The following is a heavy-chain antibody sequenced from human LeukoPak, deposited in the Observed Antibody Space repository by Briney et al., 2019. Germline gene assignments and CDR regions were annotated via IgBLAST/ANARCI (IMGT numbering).Heavy chain of an antibody. Sequence: SVTLSLTCSVSGDSISSSGYYWGWIRQPPGKGLEWIGSMYYGGNTYYNASLKSRVTISVDTSKNLFSLKLNSVTAADTGVYYCARSKNGKCDYWGQGTLVTVSS. CDR3: ARSKNGKCDY. CDR1: GDSISSSGYY. J-gene: IGHJ4*02. CDR2: MYYGGNT. D-gene: IGHD1-26*01. V-gene: IGHV4-39*07.